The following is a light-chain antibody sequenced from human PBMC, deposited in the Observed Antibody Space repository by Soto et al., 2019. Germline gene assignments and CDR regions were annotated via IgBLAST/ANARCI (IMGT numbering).Light chain of an antibody. CDR2: EVN. CDR3: SLYISGSTYV. Sequence: QSALTQPPSVSGSPGQSVTISCTGTSSDVGSYNRLSWYQQPPGTAPKLIMYEVNTRPSGVPDRFSGSKSGSTASLTISGLQAEDEADYYCSLYISGSTYVFGTGIQLTVL. V-gene: IGLV2-18*01. CDR1: SSDVGSYNR. J-gene: IGLJ7*01.